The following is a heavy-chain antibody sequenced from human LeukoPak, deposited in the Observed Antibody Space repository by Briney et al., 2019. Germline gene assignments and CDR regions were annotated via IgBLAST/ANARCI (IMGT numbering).Heavy chain of an antibody. Sequence: GGSLRLSCAASGFTFSSYNVNWVRQAPGKGLEWVSCISDRSNYIYYADSVKGRFTISRDNAKNSLYLELNSLRAEDTAVYHCVRDSDTYGDHTTRRFDYWGQGTLVTVSS. CDR1: GFTFSSYN. J-gene: IGHJ4*02. V-gene: IGHV3-21*01. CDR2: ISDRSNYI. D-gene: IGHD4-17*01. CDR3: VRDSDTYGDHTTRRFDY.